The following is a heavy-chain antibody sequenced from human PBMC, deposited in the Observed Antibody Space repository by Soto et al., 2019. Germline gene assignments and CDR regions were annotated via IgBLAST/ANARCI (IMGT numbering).Heavy chain of an antibody. J-gene: IGHJ4*02. CDR1: GFTFSSYS. CDR2: ISSSSSYI. D-gene: IGHD5-12*01. V-gene: IGHV3-21*01. CDR3: ARDGYNSFFDY. Sequence: GESLKISCAASGFTFSSYSMNWVRQAPGKGLEWVSSISSSSSYIYYADSVKGRFTISRDNAKNSLYLQMNSLRAEDTAVYYCARDGYNSFFDYWGQGTLVTVSS.